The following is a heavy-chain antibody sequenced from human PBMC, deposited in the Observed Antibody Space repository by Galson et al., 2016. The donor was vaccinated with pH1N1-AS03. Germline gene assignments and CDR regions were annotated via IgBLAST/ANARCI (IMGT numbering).Heavy chain of an antibody. CDR1: GDRVSSDSAA. Sequence: AISGDRVSSDSAAWNWIRQSPSRGLEWLGRTYYRSRWYNDYAPSLSSRVSFTADTSKNQFSLHLTSVTPEDSATYFCVRDFYGDVFGYWGQGTLVTVSS. D-gene: IGHD4-17*01. J-gene: IGHJ4*02. CDR3: VRDFYGDVFGY. CDR2: TYYRSRWYN. V-gene: IGHV6-1*01.